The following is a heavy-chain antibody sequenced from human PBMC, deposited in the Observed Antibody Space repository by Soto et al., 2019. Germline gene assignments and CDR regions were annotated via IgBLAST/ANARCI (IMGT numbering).Heavy chain of an antibody. J-gene: IGHJ4*02. CDR2: MNPNSGNT. CDR3: AREGACRSYQPIDC. D-gene: IGHD2-15*01. V-gene: IGHV1-8*01. CDR1: GYTFTSYD. Sequence: QVQLVQSGAEVKKPGASVKVSCKASGYTFTSYDINWVRQATGQGLEWMGWMNPNSGNTGYAQKFQARVTMTRDTYLNTAGLELSSRISEDTVVYDCAREGACRSYQPIDCWGQGTLVTVSS.